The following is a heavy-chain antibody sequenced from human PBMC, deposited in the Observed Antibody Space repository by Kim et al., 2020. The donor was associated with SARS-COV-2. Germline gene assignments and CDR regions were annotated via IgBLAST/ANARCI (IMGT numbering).Heavy chain of an antibody. V-gene: IGHV4-34*01. J-gene: IGHJ5*02. Sequence: FNPSLKSRVTISVDTSKNPFSLKLRSVTAADTAVYYCASRYYGSGSYYKSWGQGTLVTVSS. CDR3: ASRYYGSGSYYKS. D-gene: IGHD3-10*01.